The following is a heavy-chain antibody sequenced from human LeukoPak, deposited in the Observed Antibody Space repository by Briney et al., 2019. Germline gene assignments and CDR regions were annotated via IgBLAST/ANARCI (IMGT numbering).Heavy chain of an antibody. Sequence: PSETLSLTCTVSGGSISSYYWSWIRQPPGKGLEWIGYIYYSGSTNYNPSLKSRVTISVDTSKNQFSLKLSSVTAADTAVYYCARGVYSGYDRDAFDIWGQGTMVTVSS. V-gene: IGHV4-59*01. CDR3: ARGVYSGYDRDAFDI. J-gene: IGHJ3*02. D-gene: IGHD5-12*01. CDR2: IYYSGST. CDR1: GGSISSYY.